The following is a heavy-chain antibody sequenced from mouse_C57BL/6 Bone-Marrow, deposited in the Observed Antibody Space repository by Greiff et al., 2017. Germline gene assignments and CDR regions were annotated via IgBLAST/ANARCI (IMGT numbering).Heavy chain of an antibody. CDR1: GYAFTNYL. CDR3: ARSQITTVVAPYDFDY. J-gene: IGHJ2*01. V-gene: IGHV1-54*01. CDR2: INPGSGGT. Sequence: QVQLQQSGAELVRPGTSVKVSCKASGYAFTNYLIEWVKQRPGQGLEWIGVINPGSGGTNYNEKFKGKATLTADKSSSTAYMQLSSLTSEDAAVYFCARSQITTVVAPYDFDYWGQGTTLTVSS. D-gene: IGHD1-1*01.